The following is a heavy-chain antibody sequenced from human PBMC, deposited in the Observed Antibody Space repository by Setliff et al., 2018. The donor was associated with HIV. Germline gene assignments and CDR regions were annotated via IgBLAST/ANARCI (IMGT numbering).Heavy chain of an antibody. V-gene: IGHV4-59*01. D-gene: IGHD3-22*01. CDR1: GDDINRDF. J-gene: IGHJ4*02. Sequence: SETLSLTCSVSGDDINRDFWTWMRQPPGKGLEWIGYVQYVGPANYNPSLQSRPTLSIDTSKNQFSLKLISVTAADTAVHYCARGEPPASRSGLLYWGQGMLVTVS. CDR3: ARGEPPASRSGLLY. CDR2: VQYVGPA.